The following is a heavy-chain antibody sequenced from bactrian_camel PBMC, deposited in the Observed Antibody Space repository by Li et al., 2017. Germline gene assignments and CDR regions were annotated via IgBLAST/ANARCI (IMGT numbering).Heavy chain of an antibody. D-gene: IGHD2*01. CDR3: AARTGGTAKLRVRGRRGGINT. Sequence: HVQLVESGGGSVQAGGSLRLSREVSGSIDGTNCIGWFRQAPGKEREGLAAFYSTGGNPYYGDSARGRFTIYKDNQKNTLYLHMDRLKPEDTAMYYCAARTGGTAKLRVRGRRGGINTGVRGPRSPSP. CDR2: FYSTGGNP. J-gene: IGHJ4*01. V-gene: IGHV3S54*01. CDR1: GSIDGTNC.